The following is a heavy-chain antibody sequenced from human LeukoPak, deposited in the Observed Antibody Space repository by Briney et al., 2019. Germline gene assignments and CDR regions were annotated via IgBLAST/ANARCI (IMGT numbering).Heavy chain of an antibody. CDR1: GFTFSSYW. CDR2: INSDGSST. J-gene: IGHJ4*02. V-gene: IGHV3-74*01. D-gene: IGHD2-2*01. Sequence: GGSLRLSCAASGFTFSSYWMHWVRQAPGKGLVWVSRINSDGSSTNYADSVKGRFTISRDNAKNTLYMQMNSLRAEDTAVYYCARVGTGGYCSSTSCPRGAFDYWGQGTLVTVSS. CDR3: ARVGTGGYCSSTSCPRGAFDY.